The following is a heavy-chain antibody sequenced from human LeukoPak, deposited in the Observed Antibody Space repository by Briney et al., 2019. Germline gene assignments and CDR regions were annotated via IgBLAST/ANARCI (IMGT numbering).Heavy chain of an antibody. J-gene: IGHJ4*02. CDR1: GFTFSSYA. Sequence: GGSLRLSCAASGFTFSSYAMSWVRQAPGKGLAWVSAIPGSGDSTNYADSVKGRFTISRDNSKNTLYLQMNSLRAEDTAVYYCAKRSGVSYGYFDYWGQGTLVTVSS. CDR3: AKRSGVSYGYFDY. V-gene: IGHV3-23*01. CDR2: IPGSGDST. D-gene: IGHD1-26*01.